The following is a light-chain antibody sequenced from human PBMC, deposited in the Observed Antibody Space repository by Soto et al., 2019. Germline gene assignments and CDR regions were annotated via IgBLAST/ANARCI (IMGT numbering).Light chain of an antibody. CDR1: SSDVGGYKY. J-gene: IGLJ2*01. CDR2: DVI. CDR3: SSYSTTNTVV. Sequence: QSALTQPASVSGSPGQSITICCTGTSSDVGGYKYVAWYQQYPGKAPKLMIYDVINRPSGVPYRFSGSKSDNTASLTISGLQAEDEADYYCSSYSTTNTVVFGGGTKLTVL. V-gene: IGLV2-14*01.